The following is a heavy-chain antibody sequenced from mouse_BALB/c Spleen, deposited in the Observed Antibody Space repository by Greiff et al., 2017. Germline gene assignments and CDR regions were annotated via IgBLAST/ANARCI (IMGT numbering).Heavy chain of an antibody. V-gene: IGHV10S3*01. Sequence: TGGGLVQPKGSLKLSCAASGFTFNTNAMNWVRQAPGKGLEWVARIRSKSNNYATYYADSVKDRFTISRDDSQSMLYLQMNNLKTEDTAMYYCVRRYYDWGQGTLVTVSA. CDR2: IRSKSNNYAT. CDR3: VRRYYD. D-gene: IGHD1-1*01. J-gene: IGHJ3*01. CDR1: GFTFNTNA.